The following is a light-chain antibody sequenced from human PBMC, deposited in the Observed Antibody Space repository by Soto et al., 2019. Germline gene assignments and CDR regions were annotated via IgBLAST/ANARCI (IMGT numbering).Light chain of an antibody. Sequence: QSVLTQPPSASGSPGQSVTISCTGTSSDVGGYKFVSWYQQHPGKAPKLMLYEVNKRPSGVPDRFSGSKSGNTASLTVSGLQAEDEADYYCSSYTGSNNLVVFGGGTQLTVL. CDR2: EVN. CDR1: SSDVGGYKF. J-gene: IGLJ2*01. V-gene: IGLV2-8*01. CDR3: SSYTGSNNLVV.